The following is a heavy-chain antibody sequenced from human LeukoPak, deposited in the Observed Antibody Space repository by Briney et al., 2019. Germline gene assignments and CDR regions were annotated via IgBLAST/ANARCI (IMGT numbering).Heavy chain of an antibody. D-gene: IGHD3-10*01. J-gene: IGHJ4*02. Sequence: GGSLRLSRAASGFTFSSYAVSWVGQAPGKGLEWVSAISGRGGSTYYADSVKGRFTISRDNSKNTLYLQMNSLRAEDTAVYYCAKEPPYYYGSGSYYPLGYYSDYWGQGTLVTVSS. CDR3: AKEPPYYYGSGSYYPLGYYSDY. CDR2: ISGRGGST. V-gene: IGHV3-23*01. CDR1: GFTFSSYA.